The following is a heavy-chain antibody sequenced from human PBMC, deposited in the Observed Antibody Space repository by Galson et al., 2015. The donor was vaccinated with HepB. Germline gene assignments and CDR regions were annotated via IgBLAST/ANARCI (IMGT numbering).Heavy chain of an antibody. J-gene: IGHJ6*02. CDR1: GFTFIIYS. CDR2: ISSSSSYK. CDR3: ARDLRYTYGLGDYGMDV. D-gene: IGHD5-18*01. Sequence: SLRLSCAASGFTFIIYSMNWVRQAPGKGLEWVSSISSSSSYKYYADSVKGRFTISRDNAKNSLYLRMNSLRAEDTAVYYCARDLRYTYGLGDYGMDVWGQGATVTGSS. V-gene: IGHV3-21*01.